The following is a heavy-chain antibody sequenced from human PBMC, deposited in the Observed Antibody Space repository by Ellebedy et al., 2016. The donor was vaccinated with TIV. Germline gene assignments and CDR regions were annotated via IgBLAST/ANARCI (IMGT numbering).Heavy chain of an antibody. Sequence: GESLKISCQGSAYSFINYWIVWVRQMPGRGLEWMGIIDLSDSDTRHTPSFQGQVTISADRSVTTAYLHFNSLKPSDTAVYYCAKLGHRATPDDSWGQGTLVTVSS. V-gene: IGHV5-51*01. D-gene: IGHD1-14*01. J-gene: IGHJ4*02. CDR1: AYSFINYW. CDR3: AKLGHRATPDDS. CDR2: IDLSDSDT.